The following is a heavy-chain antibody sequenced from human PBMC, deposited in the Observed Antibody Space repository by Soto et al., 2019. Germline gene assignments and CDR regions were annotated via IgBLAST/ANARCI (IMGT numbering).Heavy chain of an antibody. CDR2: INDYGTTI. J-gene: IGHJ4*02. CDR1: GFDLGSYW. D-gene: IGHD1-1*01. CDR3: ARGGLEPFDY. V-gene: IGHV3-74*01. Sequence: GGSLRLSCAASGFDLGSYWMHWVRQAPGKGLVWVSRINDYGTTINYAESVEGRFAISRDDAKSEVYLQMNNLRAEDTAVYYCARGGLEPFDYWGQGALVTVSS.